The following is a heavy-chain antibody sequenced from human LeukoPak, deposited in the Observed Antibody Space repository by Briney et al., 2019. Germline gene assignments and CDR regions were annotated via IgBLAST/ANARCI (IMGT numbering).Heavy chain of an antibody. CDR3: ARELFGVVIYFDY. D-gene: IGHD3-3*01. V-gene: IGHV3-21*01. Sequence: PGGSPRLSCAASGFTFSSYSMNWVRQAPGKGLEWVSSISSSSSYIYYADSVKGRFTISRDNAKNSLYLQMNSLRAEDTAVYYCARELFGVVIYFDYWGQGTLVTVSS. CDR2: ISSSSSYI. J-gene: IGHJ4*02. CDR1: GFTFSSYS.